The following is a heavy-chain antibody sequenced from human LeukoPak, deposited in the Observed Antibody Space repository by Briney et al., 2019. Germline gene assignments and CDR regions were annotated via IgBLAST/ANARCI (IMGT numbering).Heavy chain of an antibody. CDR2: INPSGGST. J-gene: IGHJ4*02. V-gene: IGHV1-46*01. Sequence: ASVKVSCKASGYTFSNYYMHWLRQAPGQGPEWMGMINPSGGSTGYAQNFQGRVIMTRDTSTNTVYMELSSLRYEDTAVYYCARDPVATFTHFDLWGQGTLVTVSS. CDR1: GYTFSNYY. CDR3: ARDPVATFTHFDL. D-gene: IGHD5-24*01.